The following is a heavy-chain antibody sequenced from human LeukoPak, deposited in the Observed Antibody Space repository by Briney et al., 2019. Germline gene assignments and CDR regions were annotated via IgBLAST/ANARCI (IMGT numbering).Heavy chain of an antibody. CDR2: IYTSGST. D-gene: IGHD6-13*01. CDR1: GGSISSYY. Sequence: SETLSLTCTVSGGSISSYYWSWIRQPAGKGLEWIGRIYTSGSTNYNPSLKSRVTMSVDTSKNQFSLKLSSVTAADTAVYYCASVSRIAAAGTIDYWGQGTLVTVSS. CDR3: ASVSRIAAAGTIDY. J-gene: IGHJ4*02. V-gene: IGHV4-4*07.